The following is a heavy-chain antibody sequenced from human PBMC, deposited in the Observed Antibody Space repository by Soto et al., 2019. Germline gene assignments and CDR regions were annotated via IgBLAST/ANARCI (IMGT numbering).Heavy chain of an antibody. J-gene: IGHJ4*02. D-gene: IGHD2-15*01. CDR1: GFTFSSYG. Sequence: GGSLRLSCAASGFTFSSYGMHWVRQAPGKGLEWVAVIWYDGSNKYYADSVKGRFTISRDNSKNTLYLQMNSLRAEDTAVYYCAREFTFCSGGSCYYDYWGQGTLVTVSS. V-gene: IGHV3-33*01. CDR3: AREFTFCSGGSCYYDY. CDR2: IWYDGSNK.